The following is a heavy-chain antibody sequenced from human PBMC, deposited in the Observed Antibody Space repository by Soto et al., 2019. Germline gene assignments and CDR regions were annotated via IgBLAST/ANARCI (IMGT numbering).Heavy chain of an antibody. D-gene: IGHD4-17*01. CDR1: GFTFTSSA. Sequence: QMQLVQSGPEVKKPGTSVKVSCKASGFTFTSSAMQWVRQARGQRLEWIGWIVVGSGNTNYAQKFQERVTITRDMSTSTAYMELSSLRSEDTAVYYCAAVQGNTVTVSYYYYGMDVWGQGTTVTVSS. CDR2: IVVGSGNT. CDR3: AAVQGNTVTVSYYYYGMDV. V-gene: IGHV1-58*02. J-gene: IGHJ6*02.